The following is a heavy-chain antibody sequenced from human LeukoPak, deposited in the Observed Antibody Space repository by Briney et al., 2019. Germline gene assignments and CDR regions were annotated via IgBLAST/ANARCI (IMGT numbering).Heavy chain of an antibody. CDR1: GYSFPRHS. Sequence: GESLKISCKGSGYSFPRHSIAWVRQMPGKGLEWMGIIYPGDSDTRYSPSFQGQVTISADVSIRTAYLQWSSLKASDTAIYYCARRDYTGSYWLDSWGQGTLVTVSS. V-gene: IGHV5-51*01. CDR3: ARRDYTGSYWLDS. J-gene: IGHJ5*01. CDR2: IYPGDSDT. D-gene: IGHD3-10*01.